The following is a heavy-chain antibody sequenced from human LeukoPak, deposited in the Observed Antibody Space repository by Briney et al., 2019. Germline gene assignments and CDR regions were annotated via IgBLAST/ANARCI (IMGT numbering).Heavy chain of an antibody. CDR1: GGSFSGYY. V-gene: IGHV4-34*01. Sequence: SETLSLTCAVYGGSFSGYYWSWIRQPPGKGLEWIGEINHSGSTNYNPSLKSRVTISVDTSKNQFSLKLSSVTAADTAVYYCARGYGGFWFDPWGQGTLVTVSS. CDR3: ARGYGGFWFDP. D-gene: IGHD3-10*01. CDR2: INHSGST. J-gene: IGHJ5*02.